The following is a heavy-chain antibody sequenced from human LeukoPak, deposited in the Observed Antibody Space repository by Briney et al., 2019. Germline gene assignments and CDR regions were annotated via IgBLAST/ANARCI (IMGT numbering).Heavy chain of an antibody. D-gene: IGHD1-26*01. CDR3: ARERGEGALDY. Sequence: SETLSLTCAVYGGSFSGYYWSWIRQPPGKGLEWIGEINHSGSTNYNPSLKSRVTMSVDTSKNQFSLKLSSVTAADTAVYYCARERGEGALDYWGQGTLVTVSS. CDR2: INHSGST. J-gene: IGHJ4*02. CDR1: GGSFSGYY. V-gene: IGHV4-34*01.